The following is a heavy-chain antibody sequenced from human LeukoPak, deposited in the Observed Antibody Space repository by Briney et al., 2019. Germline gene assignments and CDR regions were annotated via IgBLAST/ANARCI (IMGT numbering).Heavy chain of an antibody. CDR2: ISGYNGNT. CDR3: ARSVNVKPYCNTISCSGEGMDV. Sequence: ASVKVSCKASGYTFSKYGVSWVRQAPVQGVEWMGWISGYNGNTDYAQKFQDRVSMTTDTSTSTVYLELRSLRSDDAAVYYCARSVNVKPYCNTISCSGEGMDVWGQGTTVTVSS. D-gene: IGHD2-2*01. V-gene: IGHV1-18*04. CDR1: GYTFSKYG. J-gene: IGHJ6*02.